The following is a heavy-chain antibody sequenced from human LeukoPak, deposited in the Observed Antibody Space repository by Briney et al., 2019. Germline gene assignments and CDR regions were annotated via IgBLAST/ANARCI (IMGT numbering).Heavy chain of an antibody. CDR2: ISSSGSTI. CDR3: AKSRGSYYGYYYYYMDV. J-gene: IGHJ6*03. D-gene: IGHD1-26*01. Sequence: GGSLRLSCAASGFTFSSYEMNWVRQAPGKGLEWVSYISSSGSTIYYADSVKGRFTISRDNAKNSLYLQMNSLRAEDTALYYCAKSRGSYYGYYYYYMDVWGKGTTVTVSS. V-gene: IGHV3-48*03. CDR1: GFTFSSYE.